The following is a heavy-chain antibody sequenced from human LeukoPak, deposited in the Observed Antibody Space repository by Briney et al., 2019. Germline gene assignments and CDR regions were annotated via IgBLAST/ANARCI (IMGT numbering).Heavy chain of an antibody. Sequence: GGTLRLSCAASSFTFSSYEVNCVRHAPGKGLEWGSYITSSGSTKNYADSVRGRFTISRDNAKNSLYLQMTSLRAEATAVYYCARVYSSSSGKGMDVWGQGTTVTVSS. J-gene: IGHJ6*02. CDR2: ITSSGSTK. D-gene: IGHD6-6*01. CDR1: SFTFSSYE. CDR3: ARVYSSSSGKGMDV. V-gene: IGHV3-48*03.